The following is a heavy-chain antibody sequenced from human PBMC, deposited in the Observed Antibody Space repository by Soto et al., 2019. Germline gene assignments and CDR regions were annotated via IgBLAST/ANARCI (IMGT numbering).Heavy chain of an antibody. V-gene: IGHV4-30-4*01. Sequence: QVQLQESGPGLVKPSQTLSLTCSVSGGSINSADYYWSWVRQPPGKVLEWIGYIYYSGSTYFNPSLKSRVTISKDTSRNQFSLRLSSVTAADTAVYYCARAIVVTIGGMDVWGQGTTVTVSS. CDR2: IYYSGST. CDR3: ARAIVVTIGGMDV. CDR1: GGSINSADYY. D-gene: IGHD5-12*01. J-gene: IGHJ6*02.